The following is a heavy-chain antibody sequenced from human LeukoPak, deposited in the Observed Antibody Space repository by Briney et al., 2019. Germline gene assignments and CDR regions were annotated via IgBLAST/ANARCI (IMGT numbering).Heavy chain of an antibody. J-gene: IGHJ4*02. CDR2: IYSGGST. CDR3: ARDRTERWLQAIDY. V-gene: IGHV3-66*01. D-gene: IGHD5-24*01. Sequence: PGGSLRLSCAASGFTVSSNYMSWVRQAPGKGLEWVSVIYSGGSTYYADSVKGRFTISRDNSKNTLYLQMNSLRAEDTAVYYCARDRTERWLQAIDYWGQGTLVTVSS. CDR1: GFTVSSNY.